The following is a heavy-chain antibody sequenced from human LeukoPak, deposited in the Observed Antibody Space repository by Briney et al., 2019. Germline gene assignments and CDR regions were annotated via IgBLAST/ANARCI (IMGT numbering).Heavy chain of an antibody. CDR1: GGSISSSNW. CDR3: ATRPRYIVGATSGWFDP. CDR2: IYHSGST. D-gene: IGHD1-26*01. J-gene: IGHJ5*02. Sequence: SETLSLTCAVSGGSISSSNWWSWVRQPPGKGLEWIGEIYHSGSTNYNPSLKSRVTISVDKSKNQFSLKLSSVTAADTAVYYCATRPRYIVGATSGWFDPWGQGTLVTVSS. V-gene: IGHV4-4*02.